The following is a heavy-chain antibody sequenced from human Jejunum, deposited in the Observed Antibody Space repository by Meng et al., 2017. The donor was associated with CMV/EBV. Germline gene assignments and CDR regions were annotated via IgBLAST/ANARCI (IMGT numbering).Heavy chain of an antibody. J-gene: IGHJ1*01. D-gene: IGHD3-10*01. Sequence: LQLQGSGPGLVKPSETLSLTCTVSGGSISSRSYYWGWIRQPPGKGLEWIGSIYYSGSTYYNPSLKSRVTISVDTSKNQFFLKLSSVTAADTAVYHCLRGSGGSVWGQGTLVTVSS. CDR1: GGSISSRSYY. CDR3: LRGSGGSV. CDR2: IYYSGST. V-gene: IGHV4-39*07.